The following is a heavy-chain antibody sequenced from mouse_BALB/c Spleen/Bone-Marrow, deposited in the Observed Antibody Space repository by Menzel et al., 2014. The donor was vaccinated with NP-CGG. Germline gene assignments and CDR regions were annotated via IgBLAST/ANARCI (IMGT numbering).Heavy chain of an antibody. CDR2: MWAGGST. CDR1: GFSLASYG. J-gene: IGHJ4*01. V-gene: IGHV2-9*02. Sequence: QVQLQQSGPGLVAPSQSLSITCTISGFSLASYGVHWVRQPPGKGLEWLGAMWAGGSTNYNSALMSKLSISKDNSESQVFLKMNSLQTHDTAMYYCARGSYFYSMDYWGQGTSVTVSS. CDR3: ARGSYFYSMDY.